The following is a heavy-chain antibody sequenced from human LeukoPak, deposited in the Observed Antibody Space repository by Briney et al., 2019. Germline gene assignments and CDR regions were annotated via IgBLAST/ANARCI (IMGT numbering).Heavy chain of an antibody. CDR2: IIVGSGNT. CDR3: ARGFWSGYWRFDY. CDR1: GFTFTSSA. D-gene: IGHD3-3*01. J-gene: IGHJ4*02. V-gene: IGHV1-58*01. Sequence: SVKVSCKASGFTFTSSAVQWVRQARGQRLEWIGWIIVGSGNTNYAQKFQERVTITRDMSTSTAYMELSSLRSEDTAVYYCARGFWSGYWRFDYWGQGTLVTVSS.